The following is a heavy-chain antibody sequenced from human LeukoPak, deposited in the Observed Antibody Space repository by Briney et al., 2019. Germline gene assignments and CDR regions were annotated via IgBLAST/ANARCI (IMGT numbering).Heavy chain of an antibody. V-gene: IGHV1-46*01. J-gene: IGHJ3*02. CDR2: INPSGGST. CDR3: ARGTYYYDSSGSGAFDI. Sequence: ASVKVSCKASGYTFSNYYMHWVRQAPGQGLEWMGIINPSGGSTSYEQKFQGRVTMTRDTSTSTVYMEMSSLTSEDPAVYYCARGTYYYDSSGSGAFDIWGQGTMVTVSS. D-gene: IGHD3-22*01. CDR1: GYTFSNYY.